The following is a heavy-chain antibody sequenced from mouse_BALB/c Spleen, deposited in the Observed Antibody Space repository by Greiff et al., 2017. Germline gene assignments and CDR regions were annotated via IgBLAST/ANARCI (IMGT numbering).Heavy chain of an antibody. Sequence: VHVKQSGPELEKPGASVKISCKASGYSFTGYNMNWVKQSNGKSLEWIGNIDPYYGGTSYNQKFKGKATLTVDKSSSTAYMQLKSLTSEDSAVYYCATYRYDGWFAYWGQGTLVTVSA. CDR1: GYSFTGYN. J-gene: IGHJ3*01. CDR2: IDPYYGGT. V-gene: IGHV1-39*01. CDR3: ATYRYDGWFAY. D-gene: IGHD2-14*01.